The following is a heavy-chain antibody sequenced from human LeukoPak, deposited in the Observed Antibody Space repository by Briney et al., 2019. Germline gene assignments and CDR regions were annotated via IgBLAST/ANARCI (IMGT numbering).Heavy chain of an antibody. J-gene: IGHJ3*02. CDR3: RYYYDSSGYYDTDAFDI. V-gene: IGHV4-4*02. Sequence: SGTLSLTCAVSGGSISSSNWWSWVRQPPGKGLEWIGEIYHSGSTNYNPSLKSRVTISVDKSKNQFSLKLSSVTAADTAVYYCRYYYDSSGYYDTDAFDIWGQGTMVTVPS. D-gene: IGHD3-22*01. CDR1: GGSISSSNW. CDR2: IYHSGST.